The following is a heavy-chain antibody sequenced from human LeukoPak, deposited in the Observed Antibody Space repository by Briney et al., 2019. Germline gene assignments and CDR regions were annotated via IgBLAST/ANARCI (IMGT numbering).Heavy chain of an antibody. J-gene: IGHJ4*02. CDR1: VGPISSSSYY. CDR2: IYYSGST. V-gene: IGHV4-39*01. CDR3: ARHGGGGYGYGFDY. Sequence: SETLSLTCTVSVGPISSSSYYWGWIRQPPGKGLEWIGSIYYSGSTYHNPSLKSPLTISVDTSKSQFSLKLTSVTAADTAVYYCARHGGGGYGYGFDYWGQGTLVTVSS. D-gene: IGHD5-12*01.